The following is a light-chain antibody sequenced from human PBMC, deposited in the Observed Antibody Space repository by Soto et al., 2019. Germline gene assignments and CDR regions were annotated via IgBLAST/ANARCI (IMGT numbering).Light chain of an antibody. V-gene: IGKV1-27*01. CDR3: QKYHSATLT. CDR2: TAS. CDR1: QGIRNY. Sequence: DIEMTQSPSSLSASVGDRVTITCRASQGIRNYLAWYQQKPGKAPKLLIYTASTLQSGVPSRFSGSGSGTDFTLTISSLQPEDVATYYCQKYHSATLTFGQGTRLEIK. J-gene: IGKJ5*01.